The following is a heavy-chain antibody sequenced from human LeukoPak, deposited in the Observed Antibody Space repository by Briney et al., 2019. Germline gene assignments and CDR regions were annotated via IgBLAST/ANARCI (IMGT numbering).Heavy chain of an antibody. CDR1: GGSISSSSYY. V-gene: IGHV4-39*07. Sequence: SETLSLTCTVSGGSISSSSYYWGWIRQPPGKGLEWIGSIYYSGSTYYNPSLKSRVTISVDTSKNQFSLKLSSVTAADTAVYYCARDGGPGYSSGWYFSGEYYFDYWGQGTLVTVSS. J-gene: IGHJ4*02. D-gene: IGHD6-19*01. CDR2: IYYSGST. CDR3: ARDGGPGYSSGWYFSGEYYFDY.